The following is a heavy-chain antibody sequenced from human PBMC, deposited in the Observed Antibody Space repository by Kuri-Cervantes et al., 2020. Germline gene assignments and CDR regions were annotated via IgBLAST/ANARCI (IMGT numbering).Heavy chain of an antibody. D-gene: IGHD3-22*01. Sequence: GGSLRLSCAASGFTVSSNYMSWVRQAPGKGLEWVAVIWYDGSNKYYADSVKGRFTISRDNSKNTLYLQMNSLRAEDTAVYYCARGYYYDSSGYYYFRVVRSADAFDIWGQGTMVTVSS. CDR3: ARGYYYDSSGYYYFRVVRSADAFDI. CDR2: IWYDGSNK. J-gene: IGHJ3*02. CDR1: GFTVSSNY. V-gene: IGHV3-33*08.